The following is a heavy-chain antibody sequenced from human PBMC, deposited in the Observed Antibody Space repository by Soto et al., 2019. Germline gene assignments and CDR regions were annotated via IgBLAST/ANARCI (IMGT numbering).Heavy chain of an antibody. CDR3: ANLGDYDFCSALVAFDI. CDR1: GFTFSSYA. J-gene: IGHJ3*02. V-gene: IGHV3-23*01. CDR2: LSGSGGST. D-gene: IGHD3-3*01. Sequence: EVQLLESGGGLVQPGGSLRLSCAASGFTFSSYAMSWVRQAPGKGLEWVSALSGSGGSTYYADSVKGRFTISRDNSKNTLYLQIKRLRAEDTAVYYCANLGDYDFCSALVAFDIWGQGTMVTVSS.